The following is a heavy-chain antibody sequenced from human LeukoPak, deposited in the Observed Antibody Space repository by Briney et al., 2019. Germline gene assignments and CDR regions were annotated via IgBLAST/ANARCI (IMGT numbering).Heavy chain of an antibody. CDR1: GDSIRNYY. CDR3: ARWYSHGRYFDY. J-gene: IGHJ4*02. CDR2: TSDSGGHT. Sequence: PSETLSLTCTVSGDSIRNYYWNWIRQPPGKGLEWIGYTSDSGGHTDYNPSLKSRVTISTDTPKNQLFLKLTSVTTADTAVYYCARWYSHGRYFDYWGQGALVTVSS. D-gene: IGHD1-26*01. V-gene: IGHV4-59*01.